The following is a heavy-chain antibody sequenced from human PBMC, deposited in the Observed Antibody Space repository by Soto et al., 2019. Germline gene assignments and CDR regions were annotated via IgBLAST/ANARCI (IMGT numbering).Heavy chain of an antibody. D-gene: IGHD4-4*01. J-gene: IGHJ6*02. V-gene: IGHV4-34*01. CDR1: GGSFSGYY. Sequence: SETLSLTCAVYGGSFSGYYWSWIRQPPGKGLEWIGEINHSGSTNYNPSLKSRVTISVDTSNYQFSLKLSSVTAAHTAVYYCARDGDGRMTTNPYYYNGMDVWGPGTTVTVSS. CDR3: ARDGDGRMTTNPYYYNGMDV. CDR2: INHSGST.